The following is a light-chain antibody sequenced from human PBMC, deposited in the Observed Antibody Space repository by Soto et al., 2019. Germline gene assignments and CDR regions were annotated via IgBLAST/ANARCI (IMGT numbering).Light chain of an antibody. Sequence: EIVLTQSTATLSLSPGERATLSCRASQSVSSNYLAWYQQKPGQAPRLLIYGASSRATGIPDKFSGSGSGTDFTLTIRRLEPEDFAVYYCQLYGSSHMTFGQGTKVEIK. CDR1: QSVSSNY. J-gene: IGKJ1*01. CDR3: QLYGSSHMT. V-gene: IGKV3-20*01. CDR2: GAS.